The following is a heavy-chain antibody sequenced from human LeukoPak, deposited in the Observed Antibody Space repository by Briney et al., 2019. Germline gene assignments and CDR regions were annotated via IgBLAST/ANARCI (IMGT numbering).Heavy chain of an antibody. CDR1: GFTFSTYW. CDR2: IKSDGGT. V-gene: IGHV3-74*01. CDR3: ARAPSEIGGYYPEYFRH. J-gene: IGHJ1*01. D-gene: IGHD3-22*01. Sequence: PGGSLRLSCAASGFTFSTYWMHWVSQAPGKGLVWVSRIKSDGGTNYADSVKGRFTISRDNAKKTVSLQMNSLRPEDTGVYYCARAPSEIGGYYPEYFRHWGQGTLVTVSS.